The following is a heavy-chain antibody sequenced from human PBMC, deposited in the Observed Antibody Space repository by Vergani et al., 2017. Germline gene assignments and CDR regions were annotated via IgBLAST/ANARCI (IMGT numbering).Heavy chain of an antibody. CDR1: GDSISSNNC. J-gene: IGHJ4*02. CDR3: ATIGYRRWGYYFDY. Sequence: QVQLQESGPGLVKPPGTLSLTCAVSGDSISSNNCWTWVRQPPGKGLGWIGEICHTEDTKYSPSLKSRVTVSVDESRNLFSLRLNSVTAADTAVYCCATIGYRRWGYYFDYWGEGILVTDSS. D-gene: IGHD2-2*02. CDR2: ICHTEDT. V-gene: IGHV4-4*01.